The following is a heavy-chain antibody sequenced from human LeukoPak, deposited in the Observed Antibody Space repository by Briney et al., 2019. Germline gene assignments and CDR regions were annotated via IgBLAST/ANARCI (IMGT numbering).Heavy chain of an antibody. CDR3: AKGAIAVVSWFDP. CDR1: GFTFSSYA. CDR2: IRYDGSNK. J-gene: IGHJ5*02. Sequence: GGSLRLSCGASGFTFSSYAMHWVRQAPGKGLEWVAFIRYDGSNKYYADSVKGRFTISRDNSKNTLYLQMNSLRAEDTAVYYCAKGAIAVVSWFDPWGQGTLVTVSS. D-gene: IGHD3-22*01. V-gene: IGHV3-30*02.